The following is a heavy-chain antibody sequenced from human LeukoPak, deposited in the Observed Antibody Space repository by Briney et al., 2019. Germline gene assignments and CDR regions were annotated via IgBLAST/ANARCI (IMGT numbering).Heavy chain of an antibody. J-gene: IGHJ4*02. V-gene: IGHV4-34*01. D-gene: IGHD3-3*01. CDR2: INQGGNT. CDR1: GVYFGNYY. CDR3: AIGPGGYYFDY. Sequence: SETLSLTCTVYGVYFGNYYWSWIRQPPGKGLEWIAEINQGGNTNYNPSLKSRVTISLDTSKNQFSLKLSSVSAADTAVYYCAIGPGGYYFDYWGPGTLVTVSS.